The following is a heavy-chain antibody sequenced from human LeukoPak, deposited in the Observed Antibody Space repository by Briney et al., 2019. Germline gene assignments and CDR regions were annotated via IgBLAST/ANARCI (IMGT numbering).Heavy chain of an antibody. V-gene: IGHV4-34*01. J-gene: IGHJ4*02. CDR3: ASMLGSGSVSYLFDY. CDR2: INHSGST. CDR1: GGSFSGYY. D-gene: IGHD3-10*01. Sequence: SETLSLTCAVYGGSFSGYYWSWIRQPPGKGLEWIGEINHSGSTNYNASLKSRVTISVDTSKNQFSLKLSSVTAADTAVYYCASMLGSGSVSYLFDYWGQGTLVTVSS.